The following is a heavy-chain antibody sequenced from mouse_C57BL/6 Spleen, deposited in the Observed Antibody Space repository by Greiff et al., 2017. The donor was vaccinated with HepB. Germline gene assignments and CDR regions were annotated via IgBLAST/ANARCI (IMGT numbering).Heavy chain of an antibody. CDR2: NNPNNGGT. CDR3: ARAFLITTVVATDFEV. D-gene: IGHD1-1*01. CDR1: GYTFTDYN. J-gene: IGHJ1*03. Sequence: VQLQQSGPELVKPGASVKIPCKASGYTFTDYNMDWVKQSHGKSLEWIGDNNPNNGGTIYNQKFKGKATLTVDKSSSTAYMGLRSLTSEDTAVYYCARAFLITTVVATDFEVWGTGTTVTVSS. V-gene: IGHV1-18*01.